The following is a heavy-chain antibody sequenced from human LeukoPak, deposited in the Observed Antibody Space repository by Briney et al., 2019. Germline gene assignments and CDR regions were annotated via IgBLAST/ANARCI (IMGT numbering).Heavy chain of an antibody. J-gene: IGHJ1*01. D-gene: IGHD3-3*01. CDR3: AGSTLWSGIFQY. V-gene: IGHV3-48*03. Sequence: GGSLRLSCAASGFTFSSYEMNWVRQAPGKGLECTSYISSSGSTIYYADSVRGRFIVSRDNAKNSLYLQINSLRAEDTAVYYCAGSTLWSGIFQYWGQGTLVTVSS. CDR1: GFTFSSYE. CDR2: ISSSGSTI.